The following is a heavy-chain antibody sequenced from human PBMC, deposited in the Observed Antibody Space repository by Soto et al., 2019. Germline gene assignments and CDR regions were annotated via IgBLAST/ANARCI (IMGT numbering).Heavy chain of an antibody. CDR1: GNTFTNFG. D-gene: IGHD2-2*01. Sequence: QGQLVQSGAEVKKPGASVKVSCTASGNTFTNFGVTWVRQAPGQGLEWMGWISAYTDDPNYAQKFQDRVTMTIDTSTSTAYLDLRSLTSYDTAVYYCARVIPGAEAWFDPWGQGTLVTVSS. V-gene: IGHV1-18*01. CDR2: ISAYTDDP. J-gene: IGHJ5*02. CDR3: ARVIPGAEAWFDP.